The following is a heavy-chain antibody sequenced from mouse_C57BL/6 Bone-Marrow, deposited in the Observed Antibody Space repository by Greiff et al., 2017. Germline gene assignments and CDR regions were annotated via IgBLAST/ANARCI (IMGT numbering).Heavy chain of an antibody. Sequence: VKVVESGPGLVQPSQSLSITCTVSGFSLTSYGVHWVRQSPGKGLEWLGVIWSGGSTDYNAAFISRLSISKDNSKSQVFFKMNSLQADDTAIYYCARNYDGYYRFAYWGQGTLVTVSA. D-gene: IGHD2-3*01. CDR2: IWSGGST. J-gene: IGHJ3*01. CDR3: ARNYDGYYRFAY. V-gene: IGHV2-2*01. CDR1: GFSLTSYG.